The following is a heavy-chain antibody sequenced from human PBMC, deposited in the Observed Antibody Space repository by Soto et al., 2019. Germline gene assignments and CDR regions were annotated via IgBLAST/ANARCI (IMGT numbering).Heavy chain of an antibody. Sequence: GGSLRLSCAASGFTFSSYAMSWVRQAPGKGLEWVSAISGSGGSTYYADSVKGRFTISRDNYKNTLYLQMNSLRAEDTAVYYCAKDYLLLLFHAYWGQGTLVTVSS. J-gene: IGHJ4*02. D-gene: IGHD2-21*01. CDR2: ISGSGGST. CDR3: AKDYLLLLFHAY. CDR1: GFTFSSYA. V-gene: IGHV3-23*01.